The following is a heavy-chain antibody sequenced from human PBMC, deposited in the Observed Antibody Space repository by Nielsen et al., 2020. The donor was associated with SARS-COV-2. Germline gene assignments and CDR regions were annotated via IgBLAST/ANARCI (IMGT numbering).Heavy chain of an antibody. J-gene: IGHJ4*02. Sequence: GGSLRLSCTASGFIFSDYYMGWVRQAPGKGLEWVANINTDGSQKHYVDSVPGRFTISRDNAKNSLSLEMNSLRAEDTAVYFCVRDRGTTGYDELDYWGQGTLVTVSS. CDR3: VRDRGTTGYDELDY. CDR2: INTDGSQK. CDR1: GFIFSDYY. D-gene: IGHD5-12*01. V-gene: IGHV3-7*01.